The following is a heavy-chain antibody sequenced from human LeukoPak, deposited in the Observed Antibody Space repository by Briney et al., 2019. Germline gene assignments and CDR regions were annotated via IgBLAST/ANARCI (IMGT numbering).Heavy chain of an antibody. V-gene: IGHV1-8*02. CDR1: GYTFTTYG. J-gene: IGHJ3*02. Sequence: GASVKVSCKASGYTFTTYGISWVRQAPGQGLEWMGWMNPNSGNTGYAQKFQGRVTMTRNTSISTAYMELSSLRSEDTAVYYCARESLDIWGQGTMVTVSS. CDR3: ARESLDI. CDR2: MNPNSGNT.